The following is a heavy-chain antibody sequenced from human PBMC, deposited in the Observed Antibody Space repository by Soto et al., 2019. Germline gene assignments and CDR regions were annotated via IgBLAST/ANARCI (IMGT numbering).Heavy chain of an antibody. D-gene: IGHD6-13*01. CDR1: GGTFSNYA. Sequence: ASVKVSCKASGGTFSNYAIGWVRQAPGQGLEWMGGIILPFGTPNYPQKFQGRVTMTRDTSTSTVYMELSSLRSEDTAVYFCASDANSVLVSPAAYYFGYWGQGTLVTVSS. J-gene: IGHJ4*02. CDR2: IILPFGTP. V-gene: IGHV1-69*05. CDR3: ASDANSVLVSPAAYYFGY.